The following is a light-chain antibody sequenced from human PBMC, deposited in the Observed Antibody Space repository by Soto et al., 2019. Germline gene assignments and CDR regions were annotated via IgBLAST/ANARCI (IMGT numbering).Light chain of an antibody. Sequence: EIVMTQSPATLSVSPGERATLSCRASESVRSNLAWYQQKPGQAPRLLIYGASTRATGIPARFSGSGSGTEFTLTISSLQSADFAVYYCQQYNTWPLSFGPGTKVDIK. CDR3: QQYNTWPLS. CDR1: ESVRSN. CDR2: GAS. J-gene: IGKJ3*01. V-gene: IGKV3-15*01.